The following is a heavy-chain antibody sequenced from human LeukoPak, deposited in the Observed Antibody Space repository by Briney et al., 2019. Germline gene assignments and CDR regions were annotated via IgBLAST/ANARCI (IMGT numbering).Heavy chain of an antibody. Sequence: ASVKVSCKASGYTFTSYYMHWVRQAPGQGLERMRTINPSGGSTSYAQKFQGRVTMTRDTSTSTVYMELSSLRSEDTAVYYCAREGFISDSSGYPDYWGQGTLVTVSS. V-gene: IGHV1-46*01. D-gene: IGHD3-22*01. CDR3: AREGFISDSSGYPDY. J-gene: IGHJ4*02. CDR2: INPSGGST. CDR1: GYTFTSYY.